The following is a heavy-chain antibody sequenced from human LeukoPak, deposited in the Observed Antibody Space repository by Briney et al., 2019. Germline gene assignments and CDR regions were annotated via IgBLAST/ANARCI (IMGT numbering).Heavy chain of an antibody. CDR2: ISSSSSYI. V-gene: IGHV3-21*01. J-gene: IGHJ4*02. CDR1: GFTFSSYS. D-gene: IGHD4-23*01. Sequence: GGSLRLSCAASGFTFSSYSMNWVRQAPGKGLEWVSSISSSSSYIYYADSVKGRFTISRDNAKNSLYLQMNSLRAEDTAVYYCARVEPSPGGHSDYWGQGTLVTVSS. CDR3: ARVEPSPGGHSDY.